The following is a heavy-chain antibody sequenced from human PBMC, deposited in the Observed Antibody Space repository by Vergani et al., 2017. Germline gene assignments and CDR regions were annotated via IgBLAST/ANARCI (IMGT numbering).Heavy chain of an antibody. CDR3: ATETRDLYYYGSGTQPAFFDY. CDR1: GGTFSSYA. D-gene: IGHD3-10*01. J-gene: IGHJ4*02. V-gene: IGHV1-69*01. CDR2: IIPIFGTA. Sequence: QVQLVQSGAEVKKPGSSVKVSCKASGGTFSSYAISWVRQAPGQGLEWMGGIIPIFGTANYAQKFQGGVTITADESTSTAYMELSSLRSEDTAVYYCATETRDLYYYGSGTQPAFFDYWGQGTLVTVSS.